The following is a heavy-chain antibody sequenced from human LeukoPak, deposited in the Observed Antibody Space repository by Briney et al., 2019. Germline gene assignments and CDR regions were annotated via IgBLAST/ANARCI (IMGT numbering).Heavy chain of an antibody. CDR1: GITFDDYA. Sequence: GRSPRLPCAAPGITFDDYAMHWVRQGSGKGLEWVSGNSWNSGSIGYADSVKGRFTISRDNAKNSLYLQMNSLRAEDTALYYCAKDIRLGATFGDYFDYWGQGTLVTVSS. D-gene: IGHD1-26*01. V-gene: IGHV3-9*01. CDR3: AKDIRLGATFGDYFDY. CDR2: NSWNSGSI. J-gene: IGHJ4*02.